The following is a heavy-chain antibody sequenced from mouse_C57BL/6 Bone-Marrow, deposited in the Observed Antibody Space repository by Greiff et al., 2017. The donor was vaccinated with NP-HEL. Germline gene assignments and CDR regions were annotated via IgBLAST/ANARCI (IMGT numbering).Heavy chain of an antibody. Sequence: EVKVVESGGGLVKPGGSLKLSCAASGFTFSDYGMHWVRQAPEKGLEWVAYISSGSSTIYYADTVKGRFTISRDNAKNTLFLQRTSLRAEDTAMYYCARYYYGSSYFDYWGQGTTLTVSS. J-gene: IGHJ2*01. CDR2: ISSGSSTI. V-gene: IGHV5-17*01. CDR3: ARYYYGSSYFDY. CDR1: GFTFSDYG. D-gene: IGHD1-1*01.